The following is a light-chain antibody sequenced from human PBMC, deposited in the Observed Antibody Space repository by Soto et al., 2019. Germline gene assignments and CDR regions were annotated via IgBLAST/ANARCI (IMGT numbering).Light chain of an antibody. CDR2: GAS. CDR3: QQYGTSEII. J-gene: IGKJ5*01. Sequence: EIVMTHSPATLSVSPGERATLSFRASQSVSSNLAWYQHKPGQAPRLLIYGASTRATGIPARFSGSGSGTEFTLTISRLETEDFAVFYCQQYGTSEIIFGQGTRLEIK. CDR1: QSVSSN. V-gene: IGKV3-15*01.